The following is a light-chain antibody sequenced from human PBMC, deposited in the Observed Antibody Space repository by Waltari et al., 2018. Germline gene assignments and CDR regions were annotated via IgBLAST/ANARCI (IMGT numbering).Light chain of an antibody. J-gene: IGKJ1*01. V-gene: IGKV3-20*01. Sequence: EVVLTQSPGTLSLSSGERAPPSCRASQSVTNNFLAWYQQRPGQAPRLLIHGASTRTTDTPDRFSGSGSGTEFFLTISKLEPEDFAVYYCQQYGSTPRTFGQGTKVEIK. CDR1: QSVTNNF. CDR2: GAS. CDR3: QQYGSTPRT.